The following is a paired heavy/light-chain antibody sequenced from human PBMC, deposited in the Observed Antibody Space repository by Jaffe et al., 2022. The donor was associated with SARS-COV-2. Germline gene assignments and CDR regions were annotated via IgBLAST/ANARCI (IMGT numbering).Light chain of an antibody. J-gene: IGKJ4*01. CDR2: DAS. CDR3: HQYNSLPLT. V-gene: IGKV1-33*01. Sequence: DIHLAQSPSPLSASVGERVTITCQASQDIRNHLHWYQQKPGKAPKLLIYDASNLQTGVPSRFSGSGFGTHFSFTISNLQAEDIATYYCHQYNSLPLTFGGGTRVEIK. CDR1: QDIRNH.
Heavy chain of an antibody. D-gene: IGHD3-22*01. CDR2: ISGSGSTT. J-gene: IGHJ3*02. CDR1: GFTFSDYY. V-gene: IGHV3-11*01. Sequence: QVQLVESGGGLVKPGGSLRLSCEVSGFTFSDYYMIWIRQTPGKGLEWLSYISGSGSTTFYADSVKGRFTISRDNARNSLSLQMDSLRVEDTAVYYCARDATYFYDSRRYYSRTFDIWGQGTLVTVSS. CDR3: ARDATYFYDSRRYYSRTFDI.